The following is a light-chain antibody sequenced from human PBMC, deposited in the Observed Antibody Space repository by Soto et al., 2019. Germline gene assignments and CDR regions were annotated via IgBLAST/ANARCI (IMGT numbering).Light chain of an antibody. Sequence: DIVMTQSPDSLAVSLGERATINCKSSQSVLYSSNNKNYLAWYQQKPGQPPKLLIYWASTRESGVPVRFSGSGSGTDFTLTISSLQAEDVAVYYCQQYYSTLWTFGQGTKVDIK. CDR3: QQYYSTLWT. CDR1: QSVLYSSNNKNY. CDR2: WAS. J-gene: IGKJ1*01. V-gene: IGKV4-1*01.